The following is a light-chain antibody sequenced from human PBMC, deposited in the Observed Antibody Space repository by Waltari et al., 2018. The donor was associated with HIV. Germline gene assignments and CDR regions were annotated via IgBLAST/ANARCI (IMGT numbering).Light chain of an antibody. Sequence: IVMTQSPLSLAVTPGEPASMSYRSSQGLLHGNGDNYLDWYVQKPGQSPQLLIYLASNRASGVPDRFSGSVSGTDFTLKITKVEAEDVGVYYCMQGTYLPTTFGQGTKLEIK. V-gene: IGKV2-28*01. J-gene: IGKJ2*01. CDR3: MQGTYLPTT. CDR2: LAS. CDR1: QGLLHGNGDNY.